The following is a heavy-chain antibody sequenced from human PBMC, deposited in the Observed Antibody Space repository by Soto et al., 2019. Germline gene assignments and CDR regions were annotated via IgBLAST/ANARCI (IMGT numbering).Heavy chain of an antibody. CDR3: GGANCSGGSCYVGATPHRTDY. Sequence: SETLSLTCTVSGGSISSYYWSWIRQPPGKGLEWIGYIYYSGSTNYNPSLKSRVTISVDTSKNQFSLKLSSVTAADTAVYYCGGANCSGGSCYVGATPHRTDYWGQGTLVTVSS. V-gene: IGHV4-59*08. CDR1: GGSISSYY. D-gene: IGHD2-15*01. CDR2: IYYSGST. J-gene: IGHJ4*02.